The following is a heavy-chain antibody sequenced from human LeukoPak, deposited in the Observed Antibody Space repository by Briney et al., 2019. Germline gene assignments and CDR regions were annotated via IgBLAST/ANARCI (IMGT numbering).Heavy chain of an antibody. CDR2: IYTTGST. D-gene: IGHD5-24*01. J-gene: IGHJ4*02. Sequence: SETLSLTCTVSGGSISTYYWSWIRQPPGKGLEWIGYIYTTGSTNYIPSLKSRVTMSMDTSENQFSLKLSSVTAADTAVHYCARGFYGYNWFDNWGQGTLVTVSS. CDR1: GGSISTYY. CDR3: ARGFYGYNWFDN. V-gene: IGHV4-4*09.